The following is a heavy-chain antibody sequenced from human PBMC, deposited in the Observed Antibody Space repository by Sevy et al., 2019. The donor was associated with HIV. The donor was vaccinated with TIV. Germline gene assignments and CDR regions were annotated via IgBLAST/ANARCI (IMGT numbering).Heavy chain of an antibody. D-gene: IGHD5-12*01. CDR3: ASQRGGYERLYYFDY. CDR1: GFSFSIYS. CDR2: MSNTGSTI. V-gene: IGHV3-48*01. J-gene: IGHJ4*02. Sequence: GRSLRLSCAASGFSFSIYSMNWVRQAPGRGLEWVSYMSNTGSTIHYAYSVKGRFTISRDNAKNSLYLQMNSLRAEDTAVYYCASQRGGYERLYYFDYWGQGTLVTVSS.